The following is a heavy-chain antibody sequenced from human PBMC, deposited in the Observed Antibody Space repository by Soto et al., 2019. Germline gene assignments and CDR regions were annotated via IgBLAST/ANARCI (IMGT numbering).Heavy chain of an antibody. D-gene: IGHD2-8*01. Sequence: ASVNVSCKASGYTFTTQYIHWVRQAPGQGLEWMGISNPSGVSTTYAQKFQGRVTMTRDTSTSTVYMQLNSVTPDDTAVYYCGRLIGNSWLDTWGQGTLVTVSS. CDR3: GRLIGNSWLDT. V-gene: IGHV1-46*01. J-gene: IGHJ5*02. CDR2: SNPSGVST. CDR1: GYTFTTQY.